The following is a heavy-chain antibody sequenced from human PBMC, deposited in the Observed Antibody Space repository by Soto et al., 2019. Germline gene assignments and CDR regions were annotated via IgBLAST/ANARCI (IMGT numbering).Heavy chain of an antibody. D-gene: IGHD6-13*01. V-gene: IGHV1-46*01. CDR3: ARVGQSGYSSSWYGY. CDR1: GYTFTSYY. Sequence: QVQLVQSGAEVRKPGASVKVSCKASGYTFTSYYMHWVRQAPGQGLEGMGIINPSGGSTSYAQKFQGRVTMTRDTSTSTVYMELSSLRSEDTAVYYCARVGQSGYSSSWYGYWGQGTLVTVSS. J-gene: IGHJ4*02. CDR2: INPSGGST.